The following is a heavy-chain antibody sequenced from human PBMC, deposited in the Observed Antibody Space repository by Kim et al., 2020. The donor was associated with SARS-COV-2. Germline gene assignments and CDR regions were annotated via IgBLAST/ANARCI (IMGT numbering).Heavy chain of an antibody. CDR3: ARDMDPTVYDY. Sequence: QYSQKLQGRVTITRDTSANTAYMELRRLTTKDTAIYYCARDMDPTVYDYWGQGTLVTVSS. J-gene: IGHJ4*02. D-gene: IGHD4-4*01. V-gene: IGHV1-3*01.